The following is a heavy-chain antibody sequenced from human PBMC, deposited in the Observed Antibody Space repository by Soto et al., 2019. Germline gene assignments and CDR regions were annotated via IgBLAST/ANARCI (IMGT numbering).Heavy chain of an antibody. CDR3: GRGGGSGSMYNWFDP. CDR1: GFTFSDYA. J-gene: IGHJ5*02. D-gene: IGHD3-10*01. CDR2: ISSNGDST. Sequence: PGGSLRLSCASSGFTFSDYAMHWVRQAPGKGLEYVSSISSNGDSTYYADSVKGRFIISRDYSKNTVYLQMSSLRLEDTALYYCGRGGGSGSMYNWFDPGGQGTLAPVS. V-gene: IGHV3-64D*06.